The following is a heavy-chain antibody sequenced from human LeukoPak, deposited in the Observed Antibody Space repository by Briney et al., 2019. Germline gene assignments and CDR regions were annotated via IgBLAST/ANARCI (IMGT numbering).Heavy chain of an antibody. CDR2: ISSSGSTI. D-gene: IGHD3-22*01. J-gene: IGHJ3*02. Sequence: GGSLRLSCAASGFTSSDYYMSWIRQAPGKGLEWVSYISSSGSTIYYADSVKGRFTISRDNAKNSLYLQMNSLRAEDTAVYYCASEVVITLLDAFDIWGQGTMVTVSS. CDR1: GFTSSDYY. CDR3: ASEVVITLLDAFDI. V-gene: IGHV3-11*01.